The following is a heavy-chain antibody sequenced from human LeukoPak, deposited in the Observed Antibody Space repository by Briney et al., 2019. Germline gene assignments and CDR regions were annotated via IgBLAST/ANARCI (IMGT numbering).Heavy chain of an antibody. Sequence: ASVKVSCKASGYTFTSYGISWVRQAPGQGLEWMGWISAYNGNTNYAQKLLGRVTMTTDTSTSTAYMELRSLRSDDTAVYYCARDCSSTSCYVYWGQGTLVTVSS. D-gene: IGHD2-2*01. J-gene: IGHJ4*02. CDR2: ISAYNGNT. V-gene: IGHV1-18*01. CDR3: ARDCSSTSCYVY. CDR1: GYTFTSYG.